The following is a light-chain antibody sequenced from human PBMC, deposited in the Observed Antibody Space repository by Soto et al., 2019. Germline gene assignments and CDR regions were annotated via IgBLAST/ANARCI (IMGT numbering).Light chain of an antibody. V-gene: IGKV3-20*01. CDR1: QSVTSNY. CDR2: GAS. CDR3: QQYGSSPGT. Sequence: EIVFSQSPGTLSSSPGARVPLSRRASQSVTSNYLAWYQQKPGQSPRLLIFGASIRDTGLPDRFTGGGSGTDFTLTISRLEPEDSAVYYCQQYGSSPGTFGQGTKVDIK. J-gene: IGKJ1*01.